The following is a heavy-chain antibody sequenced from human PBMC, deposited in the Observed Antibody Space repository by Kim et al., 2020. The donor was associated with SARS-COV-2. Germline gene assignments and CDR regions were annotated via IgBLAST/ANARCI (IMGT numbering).Heavy chain of an antibody. J-gene: IGHJ4*02. Sequence: SETLSLTCTVSGGPISSSSYYWGWIRQPPGKGLEWIGSIYYSGSTYYNPSLKSRATISVDTSKNQFSLKLSSVTAADTAVYYCARHSRIVVVPAAILAWGQGTLVTVSS. CDR3: ARHSRIVVVPAAILA. CDR2: IYYSGST. V-gene: IGHV4-39*01. CDR1: GGPISSSSYY. D-gene: IGHD2-2*01.